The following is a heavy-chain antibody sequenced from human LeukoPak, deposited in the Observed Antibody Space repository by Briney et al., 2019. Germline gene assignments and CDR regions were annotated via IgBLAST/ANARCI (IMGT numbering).Heavy chain of an antibody. Sequence: PGRSLRLSCAASGFTFSSYAMHWVRQAPGKGLEWVAVISFDGSNENYADSVKGRFTISRDNSNNTLYLQMNSLRAEDRAVYYCARDRYYGSGSYYVDYWGQGTLVTVSS. V-gene: IGHV3-30*04. CDR1: GFTFSSYA. CDR3: ARDRYYGSGSYYVDY. CDR2: ISFDGSNE. D-gene: IGHD3-10*01. J-gene: IGHJ4*02.